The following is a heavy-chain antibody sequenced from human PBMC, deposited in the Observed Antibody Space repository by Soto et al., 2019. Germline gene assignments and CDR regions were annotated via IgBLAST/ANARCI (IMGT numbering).Heavy chain of an antibody. D-gene: IGHD3-10*01. CDR1: GFTFRSYA. CDR3: ARSRSGAVADSFDF. CDR2: ISRDGSNK. V-gene: IGHV3-30*04. J-gene: IGHJ4*02. Sequence: SLRRSCAASGFTFRSYAIHWVRQAPGKGLEWVAVISRDGSNKYYVDSVKGRFTISRDNSKDTVYLQMNSLRDEDSAMFYCARSRSGAVADSFDFWGQGTLVTVSS.